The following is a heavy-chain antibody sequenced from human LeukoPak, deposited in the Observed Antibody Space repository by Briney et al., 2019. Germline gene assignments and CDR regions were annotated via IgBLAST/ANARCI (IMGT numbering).Heavy chain of an antibody. V-gene: IGHV4-39*01. Sequence: SETLSLTCTVSGGSISSSSYYWGWIRQPPGKGLEWIGSIYYSGSTYYNLSLKSRVTISVDTSKNQFSLKLSSVTAADTAVYYCATYSSSWYGGQEYFDYWGQGTLVTVSS. CDR1: GGSISSSSYY. CDR2: IYYSGST. D-gene: IGHD6-13*01. CDR3: ATYSSSWYGGQEYFDY. J-gene: IGHJ4*02.